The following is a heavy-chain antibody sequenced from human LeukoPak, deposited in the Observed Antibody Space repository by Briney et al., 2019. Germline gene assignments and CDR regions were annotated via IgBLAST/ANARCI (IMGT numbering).Heavy chain of an antibody. Sequence: GGSLRLSCAASGFSFGSYGMHWVRQAPGKGLVWVSRINSDGSSTSYADSVKGRFTISRDNAKNTLYLQMNSLRAEDTAVYYCARLEPPLNYFDYWGQGTLVTVSS. CDR3: ARLEPPLNYFDY. CDR2: INSDGSST. D-gene: IGHD1-14*01. J-gene: IGHJ4*02. CDR1: GFSFGSYG. V-gene: IGHV3-74*01.